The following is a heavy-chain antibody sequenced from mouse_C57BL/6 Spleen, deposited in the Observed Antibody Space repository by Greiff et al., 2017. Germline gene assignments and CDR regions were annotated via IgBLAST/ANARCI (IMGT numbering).Heavy chain of an antibody. V-gene: IGHV5-17*01. D-gene: IGHD1-1*01. Sequence: EVQLVESGGGLVKPGGSLKLSCAASGFTFSDYGMHWVRQAPETGLEWVAYISSGSSTIYYADTVKGRFTISRDNAKNTLFLQMTSLRSEDTAMYYCARERSSPHAMDYWGQGTSVTVSS. CDR1: GFTFSDYG. CDR2: ISSGSSTI. CDR3: ARERSSPHAMDY. J-gene: IGHJ4*01.